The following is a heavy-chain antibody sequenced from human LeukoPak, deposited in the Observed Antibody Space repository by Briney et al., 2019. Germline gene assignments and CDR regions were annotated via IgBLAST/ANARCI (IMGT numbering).Heavy chain of an antibody. CDR2: IYYSGST. J-gene: IGHJ4*02. V-gene: IGHV4-59*08. CDR3: ARHFAGTRGVYFDY. D-gene: IGHD3-10*01. Sequence: SETLSLTCTVSGGSISYYYWSWIRQPPGKGLEWIGYIYYSGSTNYNPSLKSRVTMSVDTSKNQFSLKLSSVTAADTAVYYCARHFAGTRGVYFDYWGQGTLVTVSS. CDR1: GGSISYYY.